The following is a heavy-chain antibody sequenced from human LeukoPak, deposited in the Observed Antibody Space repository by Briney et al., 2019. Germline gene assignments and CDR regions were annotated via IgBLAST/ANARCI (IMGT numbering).Heavy chain of an antibody. Sequence: ASVKVSCKASGYTFTSYGISWVRQAPGQGLEWMGWISAYNGNTNYAQKLQGRVAMTTDTSTSTAYMELRSLRSDDTAVYYCARGSFRYSGSYDAFDIWGQGTMVTVSS. CDR3: ARGSFRYSGSYDAFDI. D-gene: IGHD1-26*01. CDR2: ISAYNGNT. J-gene: IGHJ3*02. V-gene: IGHV1-18*01. CDR1: GYTFTSYG.